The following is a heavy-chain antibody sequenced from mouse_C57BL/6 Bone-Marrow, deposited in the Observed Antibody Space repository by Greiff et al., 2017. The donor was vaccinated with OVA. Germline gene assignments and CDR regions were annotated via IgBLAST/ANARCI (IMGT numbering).Heavy chain of an antibody. D-gene: IGHD1-1*01. Sequence: VKLMESGAELVRPGTSVKVSCKASGYAFTNYLIEWVKQRPGQGLEWIGVINPGSGGTNYNEKFKGKATLTADKSSSTAYMQLSSLTSEDSAVYFCARLDYYGSSPYYFDYWGQGTTLTVSS. V-gene: IGHV1-54*01. CDR1: GYAFTNYL. CDR3: ARLDYYGSSPYYFDY. J-gene: IGHJ2*01. CDR2: INPGSGGT.